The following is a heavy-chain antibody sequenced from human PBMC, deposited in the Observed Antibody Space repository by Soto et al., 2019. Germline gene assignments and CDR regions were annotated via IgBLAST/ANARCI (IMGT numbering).Heavy chain of an antibody. CDR3: AKKQDLEY. Sequence: GGSLRLSCAASGFTFSSYGMHWVRQAPGKGLERVAVISYDGSNKYYADSVKGRFTISRDNSKNTLYLQMNSLRAEDTAVYYCAKKQDLEYWGQGTLVTVSS. J-gene: IGHJ4*02. CDR2: ISYDGSNK. CDR1: GFTFSSYG. V-gene: IGHV3-30*18.